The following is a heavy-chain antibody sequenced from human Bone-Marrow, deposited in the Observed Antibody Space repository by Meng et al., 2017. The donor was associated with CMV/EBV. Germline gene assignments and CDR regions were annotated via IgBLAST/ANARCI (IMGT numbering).Heavy chain of an antibody. CDR3: AREGYSYGQYWFDY. Sequence: SVKVSCKASGGTFSSYAISWVRQAPGQGLEWMGGIIPILGIANYAQKFQGRVTITADKSTSTAYMELSSLRSEDTAMYFCAREGYSYGQYWFDYWGQGTLVTVSS. D-gene: IGHD5-18*01. V-gene: IGHV1-69*10. CDR1: GGTFSSYA. J-gene: IGHJ4*02. CDR2: IIPILGIA.